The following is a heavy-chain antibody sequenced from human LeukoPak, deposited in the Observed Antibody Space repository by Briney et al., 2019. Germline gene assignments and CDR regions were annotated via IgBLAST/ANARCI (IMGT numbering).Heavy chain of an antibody. CDR3: ASSRRSQDAFDI. CDR1: GFNVSSSY. Sequence: PGGSLRLSCAGSGFNVSSSYMRLVRQGPGKGLEWVSVINSDGKTYDEDSVKGPFNNSRDYSKNTLYLQMNSLRAEDTGVYFWASSRRSQDAFDIWGQGTMVTVSS. V-gene: IGHV3-53*01. CDR2: INSDGKT. J-gene: IGHJ3*02. D-gene: IGHD3-10*01.